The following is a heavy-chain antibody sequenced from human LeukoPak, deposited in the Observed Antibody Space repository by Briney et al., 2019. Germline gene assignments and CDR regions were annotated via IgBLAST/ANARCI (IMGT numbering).Heavy chain of an antibody. CDR2: IFYSGST. D-gene: IGHD4/OR15-4a*01. Sequence: SETLSLTCTVSSGSISTSNYYWGWVRQPPGKALEWIGNIFYSGSTYYSPSLKSRVTISLDTSKNQFSLKLSSVTAADTAVYYCARHRGLVGANRAVHYYYYMDVWGKGTTVTISS. CDR3: ARHRGLVGANRAVHYYYYMDV. V-gene: IGHV4-39*01. J-gene: IGHJ6*03. CDR1: SGSISTSNYY.